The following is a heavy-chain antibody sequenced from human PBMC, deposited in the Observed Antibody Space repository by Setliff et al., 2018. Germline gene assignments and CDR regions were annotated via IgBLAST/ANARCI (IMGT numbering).Heavy chain of an antibody. D-gene: IGHD3-10*01. CDR2: MYYSGDN. Sequence: SETLSLTCTVSGGSVRGYYWSWIRQPPGKGLEWIGYMYYSGDNNYNPSLKGRATLSIDASKRQFSLKLRSVTAADTAVYCARDVGGEGYFDSWGQGTLVTVSS. CDR3: ARDVGGEGYFDS. V-gene: IGHV4-59*02. CDR1: GGSVRGYY. J-gene: IGHJ4*02.